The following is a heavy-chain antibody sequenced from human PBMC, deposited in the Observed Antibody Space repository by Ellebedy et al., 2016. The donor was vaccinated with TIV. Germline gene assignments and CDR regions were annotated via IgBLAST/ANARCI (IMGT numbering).Heavy chain of an antibody. CDR1: GYTFTSHG. D-gene: IGHD1-14*01. Sequence: AASVKVSCKAAGYTFTSHGISWVRQAPGQGLEWLGRISISTDSTNYGQKFQGRVTMTRDTSTNTAYMELRSLRSDDTAVYYCARVITSIGAHKIDYWGQGTLVTVSS. V-gene: IGHV1-18*04. J-gene: IGHJ4*02. CDR3: ARVITSIGAHKIDY. CDR2: ISISTDST.